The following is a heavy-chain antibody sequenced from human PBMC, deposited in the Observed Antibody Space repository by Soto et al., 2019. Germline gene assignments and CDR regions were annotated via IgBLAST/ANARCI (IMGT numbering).Heavy chain of an antibody. CDR1: GFTFSSYG. J-gene: IGHJ4*02. V-gene: IGHV3-30*18. CDR2: ISYDGSNK. Sequence: QVQLVESGGGVVQPGRSLRLSCAASGFTFSSYGMHWVRQAPGKGLEWVAVISYDGSNKYYADSVKGRFTISRDNSKNTLYLQMNSLRAEDTAVYYLAKDWSGDGYNYGYWGQGTLVTVSS. CDR3: AKDWSGDGYNYGY. D-gene: IGHD5-12*01.